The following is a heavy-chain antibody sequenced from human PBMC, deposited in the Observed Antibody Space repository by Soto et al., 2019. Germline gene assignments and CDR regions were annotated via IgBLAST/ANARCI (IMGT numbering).Heavy chain of an antibody. V-gene: IGHV4-59*01. CDR1: GGSISSYY. D-gene: IGHD3-9*01. J-gene: IGHJ6*03. CDR2: IYYSGST. Sequence: SETLSLTCTVSGGSISSYYWSWIRQPPGKGLEWIGYIYYSGSTNYNPSLKSRVTISVDTSKNQFSLKLSSVTAADTAVYYCARERPYYDILTGYYYYMDVWGKGTTVTVSS. CDR3: ARERPYYDILTGYYYYMDV.